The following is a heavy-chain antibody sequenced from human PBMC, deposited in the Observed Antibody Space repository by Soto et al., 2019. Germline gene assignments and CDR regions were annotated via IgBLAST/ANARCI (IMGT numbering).Heavy chain of an antibody. CDR2: INPNSGGT. Sequence: ASVQVSCKASGYTITGNYMHWVRQAPGQGLEWMGWINPNSGGTNYAQKFQGRVTMTRDKSISTAYMELSRLRSDDTAVYYCARDRELGEYDFWNAYYGIYVRGQRSTVTVSS. D-gene: IGHD3-3*01. CDR3: ARDRELGEYDFWNAYYGIYV. J-gene: IGHJ6*02. V-gene: IGHV1-2*02. CDR1: GYTITGNY.